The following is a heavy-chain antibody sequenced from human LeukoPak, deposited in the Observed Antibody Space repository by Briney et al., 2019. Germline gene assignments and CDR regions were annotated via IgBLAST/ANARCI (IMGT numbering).Heavy chain of an antibody. V-gene: IGHV4-34*01. Sequence: SETLSLTCAVYGGSFSGYYWSWIRQPPGKGLEWIGEINHSGSTNYNPSLKSRVTISVDTSKNQFSLKLSSVTAADTAVYYCARGTENIAVAASYYFDYWGQGTLVTVSS. CDR3: ARGTENIAVAASYYFDY. D-gene: IGHD6-19*01. J-gene: IGHJ4*02. CDR2: INHSGST. CDR1: GGSFSGYY.